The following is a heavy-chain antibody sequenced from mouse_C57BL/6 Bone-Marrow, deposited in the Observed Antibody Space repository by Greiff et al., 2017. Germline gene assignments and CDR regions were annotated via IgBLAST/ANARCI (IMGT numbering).Heavy chain of an antibody. J-gene: IGHJ3*01. CDR2: IYPGDGDT. V-gene: IGHV1-82*01. D-gene: IGHD1-1*01. CDR1: GYAFSSSW. Sequence: VQVVESGPELVKPGASVKISCKASGYAFSSSWMNWVKQRPGKGLEWIGRIYPGDGDTNYNGKFKGKATLTADKSSSTAYMQLSSLTSEDSAVYFCARFPFYYYGFAYWGQGTLVTVSA. CDR3: ARFPFYYYGFAY.